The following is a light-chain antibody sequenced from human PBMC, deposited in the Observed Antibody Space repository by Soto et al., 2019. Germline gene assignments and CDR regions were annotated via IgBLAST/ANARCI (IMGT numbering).Light chain of an antibody. V-gene: IGKV3D-15*01. CDR2: DVS. Sequence: EIVMTQSPATLSVSPGERAPLSCRAGQGVTTNFAWYQQKSGQSPRLLIYDVSTRATGIPARFSGSGSGTEFTLTINSLQSEDSAVYYCQQHNQWPITFGQGTRLEIK. CDR3: QQHNQWPIT. J-gene: IGKJ5*01. CDR1: QGVTTN.